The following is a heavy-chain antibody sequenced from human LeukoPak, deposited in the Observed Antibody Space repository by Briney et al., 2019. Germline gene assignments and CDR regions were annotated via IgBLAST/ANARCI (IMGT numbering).Heavy chain of an antibody. CDR2: IYPGDSET. CDR3: ARRSSGGSYWD. Sequence: GESLKISCKGSGYSFTSYWIAWVRQMPGEGLEWMAIIYPGDSETRYSPSFQGQVTISADKSITTAYLQWSSLKASDTAMYYCARRSSGGSYWDWGQGTLVTVSS. V-gene: IGHV5-51*01. D-gene: IGHD1-26*01. CDR1: GYSFTSYW. J-gene: IGHJ4*02.